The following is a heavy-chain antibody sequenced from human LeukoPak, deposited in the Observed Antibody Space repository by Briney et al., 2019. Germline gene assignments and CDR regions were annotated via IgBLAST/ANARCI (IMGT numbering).Heavy chain of an antibody. J-gene: IGHJ3*01. D-gene: IGHD3-22*01. Sequence: GGSLRLSCAASGFTFSSYWMHWVRQAPGKGLVWVSRINSDGSSTSYADSVKGRFTISRDNAKNSLYLQMNSLRAEDTAVYYCARDHHRRLYDSQARDTFDVWGQGTVVTVSS. CDR2: INSDGSST. CDR1: GFTFSSYW. V-gene: IGHV3-74*01. CDR3: ARDHHRRLYDSQARDTFDV.